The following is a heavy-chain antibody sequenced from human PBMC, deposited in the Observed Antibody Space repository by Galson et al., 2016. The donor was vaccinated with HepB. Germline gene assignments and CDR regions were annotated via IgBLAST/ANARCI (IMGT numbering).Heavy chain of an antibody. CDR1: GDSLYSYY. J-gene: IGHJ4*02. CDR2: IYYTGDT. Sequence: SETMSLTCTVSGDSLYSYYWSWIRQPPGKGLEWIGYIYYTGDTDYNPSLKSRVTISIDPSKHQFSLTLNTVTAADTAVYYCARDPRFCSALGSDFWGQGIPVTVSS. D-gene: IGHD3-10*02. V-gene: IGHV4-59*01. CDR3: ARDPRFCSALGSDF.